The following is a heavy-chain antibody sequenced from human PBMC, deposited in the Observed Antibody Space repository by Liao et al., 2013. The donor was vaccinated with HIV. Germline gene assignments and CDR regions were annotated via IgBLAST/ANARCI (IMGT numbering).Heavy chain of an antibody. Sequence: QVQLQESGPGLVKPSQTLSLTCAVSGGSISSGDYYWSWIRQPPGKGLEWIGYIYYSGTTRYNPSLESRVMISRDTSANHFSLNLSSVTAADTAVYYCAREYCSSTSCQFDYWGQGTLVTVSS. CDR2: IYYSGTT. CDR1: GGSISSGDYY. J-gene: IGHJ4*02. CDR3: AREYCSSTSCQFDY. D-gene: IGHD2-2*01. V-gene: IGHV4-30-4*08.